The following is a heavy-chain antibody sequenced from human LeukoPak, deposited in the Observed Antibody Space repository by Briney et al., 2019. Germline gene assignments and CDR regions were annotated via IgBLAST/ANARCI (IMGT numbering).Heavy chain of an antibody. V-gene: IGHV4-59*12. J-gene: IGHJ4*02. CDR2: IYYSGST. D-gene: IGHD3-10*01. CDR1: GGSISSYY. Sequence: SETLSLTCTVSGGSISSYYWTWIRQPPGKGLEWIGYIYYSGSTNYNPSLNSRVTISVDTSKNQFSLKLSSVTAADTAVYYRASIRHYYGSGSYWAPFDYWGQGTLVTVSS. CDR3: ASIRHYYGSGSYWAPFDY.